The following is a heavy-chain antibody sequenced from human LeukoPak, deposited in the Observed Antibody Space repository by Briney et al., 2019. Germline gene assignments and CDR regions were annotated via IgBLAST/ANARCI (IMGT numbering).Heavy chain of an antibody. CDR3: ATYSRRHQLPNPFDY. CDR2: IYYTGST. J-gene: IGHJ4*02. V-gene: IGHV4-59*01. D-gene: IGHD2-2*01. CDR1: GGSFGTYY. Sequence: PSETLSLTCTVSGGSFGTYYWGWIRQPPGKGLEWIGDIYYTGSTNYSPSLKSRVTISVDTSKNQFSLKLSSVTAADTAVYYCATYSRRHQLPNPFDYWGQGTLVTVSS.